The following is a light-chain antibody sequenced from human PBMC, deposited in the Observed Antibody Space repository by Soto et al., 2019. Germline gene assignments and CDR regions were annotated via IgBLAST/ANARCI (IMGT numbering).Light chain of an antibody. Sequence: EIVLTQSPATLSLSPGDTATLSCRASQSVSRYLAWYQQKPGQAPRLLIYDASNRATGIPARFSGSGSGTDFTLTIGSLEADDFAVYYCQHRSNWPRTFGQGTKVEIK. CDR2: DAS. CDR1: QSVSRY. J-gene: IGKJ2*01. V-gene: IGKV3-11*01. CDR3: QHRSNWPRT.